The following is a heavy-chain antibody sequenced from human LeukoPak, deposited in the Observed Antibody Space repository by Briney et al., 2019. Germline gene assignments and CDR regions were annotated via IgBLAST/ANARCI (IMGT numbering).Heavy chain of an antibody. CDR3: AKALTAYSGSYWVAFDI. D-gene: IGHD1-26*01. J-gene: IGHJ3*02. CDR1: GFTFSSYA. Sequence: GGSLRLSCAASGFTFSSYAMSWVRQAPGKGLEWVSAISGSGGSTYYADSVKGRFTISRDNSKNTLYLQMNSLRAEDTAVYYCAKALTAYSGSYWVAFDIWGQGTMVTVSS. CDR2: ISGSGGST. V-gene: IGHV3-23*01.